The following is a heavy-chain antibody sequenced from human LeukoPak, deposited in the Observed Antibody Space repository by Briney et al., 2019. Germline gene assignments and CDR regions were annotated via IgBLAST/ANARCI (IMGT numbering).Heavy chain of an antibody. CDR3: ARGQQLDSYYYYYYMDV. J-gene: IGHJ6*03. CDR1: GFTFSSYG. Sequence: GGSLRLSCAASGFTFSSYGMHWVRQAPGKGLEWVAFIRYDGSNKYYADSVKGRFTISRDNAKNSLYLQMSSLRAEDTAVYYCARGQQLDSYYYYYYMDVWGKGTTVTVSS. V-gene: IGHV3-30*02. D-gene: IGHD6-13*01. CDR2: IRYDGSNK.